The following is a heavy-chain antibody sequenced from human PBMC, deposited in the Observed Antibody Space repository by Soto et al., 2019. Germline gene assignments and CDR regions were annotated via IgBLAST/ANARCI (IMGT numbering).Heavy chain of an antibody. V-gene: IGHV1-69*13. J-gene: IGHJ4*02. CDR1: GGTVSIYV. D-gene: IGHD3-22*01. Sequence: VKIASTASGGTVSIYVVGWLRKAPGQGLEWMGGIIPIFGTANYAQKFQGRVTITADESTSTAYMELSSLRSEDTAVYYCARDSGGYDSSGYYRLPGYYFDYWGQGTLVTVSA. CDR3: ARDSGGYDSSGYYRLPGYYFDY. CDR2: IIPIFGTA.